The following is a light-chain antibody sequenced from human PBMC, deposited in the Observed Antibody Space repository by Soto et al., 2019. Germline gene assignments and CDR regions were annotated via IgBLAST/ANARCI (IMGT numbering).Light chain of an antibody. V-gene: IGLV1-40*01. J-gene: IGLJ3*02. CDR1: SSNIGAGYD. CDR3: QSYESSLSGWV. CDR2: VNS. Sequence: QSVLTQPPSVSGAPGQRVTISCTGSSSNIGAGYDVHWYQQLPGTAPKLLIYVNSNRPSGVPDRFSGSKSGTSASLAITGLQAEDEADYSCQSYESSLSGWVFGGGTKLPVL.